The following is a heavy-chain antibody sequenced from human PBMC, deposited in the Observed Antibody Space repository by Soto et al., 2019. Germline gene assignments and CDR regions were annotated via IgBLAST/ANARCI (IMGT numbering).Heavy chain of an antibody. D-gene: IGHD3-3*01. Sequence: GASVKVSCKASGGTFSSYAISWVRQAPGQGLEWMGGIIPIFGTANYAQKFQGRVTITADESTSTAYMELSSLRSEDTAVYYCARVGTYDFWSGYYTGHAFDIWGQGTMVTVSS. J-gene: IGHJ3*02. CDR3: ARVGTYDFWSGYYTGHAFDI. CDR1: GGTFSSYA. V-gene: IGHV1-69*13. CDR2: IIPIFGTA.